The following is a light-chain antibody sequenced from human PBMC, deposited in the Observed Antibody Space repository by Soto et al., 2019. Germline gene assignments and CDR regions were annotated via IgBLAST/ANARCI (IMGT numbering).Light chain of an antibody. J-gene: IGKJ1*01. CDR2: KAS. CDR1: QSINDW. CDR3: QQYFGYPWT. V-gene: IGKV1-5*03. Sequence: DIQMTQSPSTLSASVGDRVTITCRASQSINDWLAWYQQKPGKAPNLLIYKASSLQSGVPSRFSGSGSGTEFTLTISRLQPDDFATFYCQQYFGYPWTFGQGTKVEFK.